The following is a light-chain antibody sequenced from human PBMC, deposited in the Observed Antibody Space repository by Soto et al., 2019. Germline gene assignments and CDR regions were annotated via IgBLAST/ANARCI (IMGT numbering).Light chain of an antibody. J-gene: IGLJ2*01. Sequence: QSALTQPASVSGSPGQSITISCTGTYVSWYQQHPGKAPKLMIYEVSNRPSGVSNRFSGSKSGNTASLTISGLQAEDEADYYCSSYTSSSTLVFGGGTKLTVL. CDR3: SSYTSSSTLV. V-gene: IGLV2-14*01. CDR1: Y. CDR2: EVS.